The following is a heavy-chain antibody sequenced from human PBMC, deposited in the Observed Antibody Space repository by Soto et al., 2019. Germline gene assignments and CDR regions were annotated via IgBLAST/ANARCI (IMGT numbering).Heavy chain of an antibody. CDR1: EFAVIGYA. J-gene: IGHJ4*02. Sequence: PWGSRRLCGAASEFAVIGYALSCVRKAPGKGLEWVSAISGSGGSTYYADSVKGRFTISRDNSKNTLYLQMNSLRAEDTAVYYCAKGRYDILTGYYAYWGQGTLVTVSS. CDR3: AKGRYDILTGYYAY. V-gene: IGHV3-23*01. D-gene: IGHD3-9*01. CDR2: ISGSGGST.